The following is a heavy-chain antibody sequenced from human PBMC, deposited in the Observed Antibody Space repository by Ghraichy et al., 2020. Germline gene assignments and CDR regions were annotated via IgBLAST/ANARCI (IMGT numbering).Heavy chain of an antibody. V-gene: IGHV4-34*01. D-gene: IGHD2-8*01. CDR2: INHSGST. CDR3: ARVKDIVLMVYAPNWFDP. CDR1: GGSFSGYY. Sequence: SETLSLTCAVYGGSFSGYYWSWIRQPPGKGLEWIGEINHSGSTNYNPSLKSRVTISVDTSKNQFSLKLSSVTAADTAVYYCARVKDIVLMVYAPNWFDPWGQGTLVTVSS. J-gene: IGHJ5*02.